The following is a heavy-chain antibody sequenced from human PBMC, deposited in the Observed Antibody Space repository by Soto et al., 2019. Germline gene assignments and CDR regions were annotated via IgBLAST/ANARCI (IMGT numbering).Heavy chain of an antibody. D-gene: IGHD2-2*01. J-gene: IGHJ5*02. V-gene: IGHV3-11*01. CDR2: ISSSGSTI. CDR3: ARETYCSSTSCPLWFDP. CDR1: GFTFSDYY. Sequence: GGSLRLSCAASGFTFSDYYMSWIRQAPGKGLEWVSYISSSGSTIYYADSVKGRFTISRDNAKNSLYLQMNSLRAEDTAVYYCARETYCSSTSCPLWFDPWGQGTLVTVSS.